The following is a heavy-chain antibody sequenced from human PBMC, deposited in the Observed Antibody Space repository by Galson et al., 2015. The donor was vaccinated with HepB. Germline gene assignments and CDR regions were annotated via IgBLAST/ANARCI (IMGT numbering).Heavy chain of an antibody. D-gene: IGHD3-10*01. CDR3: ARGRRPIRGTYYYGSGSYLNFDY. Sequence: SETLSLTCAVYGGSFSGYYWSWIRQPPGKGLEWIGEINHSGSTNYNPSLKSRVTISVDTSKNQFSLKLSSVTAADTAVYYCARGRRPIRGTYYYGSGSYLNFDYWGQGTLVTVSS. J-gene: IGHJ4*02. V-gene: IGHV4-34*01. CDR1: GGSFSGYY. CDR2: INHSGST.